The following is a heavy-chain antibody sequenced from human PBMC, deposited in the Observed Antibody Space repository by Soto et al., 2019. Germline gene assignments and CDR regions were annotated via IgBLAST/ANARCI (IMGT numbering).Heavy chain of an antibody. V-gene: IGHV3-9*01. CDR2: ISWNSGSI. CDR3: AIGDGVS. Sequence: EVQLVESGGGLVQPGRSLRLSCAASGFTFDDYAMHWVRQAPGKGLEWVSGISWNSGSIGYADSVKGRFTISRDNAKNSLYLQMNSLRAEDTVFYYCAIGDGVSWGQGTLVTVYS. J-gene: IGHJ5*02. D-gene: IGHD6-13*01. CDR1: GFTFDDYA.